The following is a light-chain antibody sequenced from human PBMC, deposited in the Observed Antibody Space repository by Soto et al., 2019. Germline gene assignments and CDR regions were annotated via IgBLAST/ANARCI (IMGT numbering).Light chain of an antibody. CDR1: QSIGSL. J-gene: IGKJ1*01. V-gene: IGKV3-11*01. CDR2: QTS. CDR3: HQRQSWPRT. Sequence: EIVLTQSPGTLSLSPGERATLSCRASQSIGSLLGWYQQKPGRAPRLLIYQTSIRAAGIPARFSASGTGTDCTLTISDVQPEDFAVYYCHQRQSWPRTFGQGTKVDIK.